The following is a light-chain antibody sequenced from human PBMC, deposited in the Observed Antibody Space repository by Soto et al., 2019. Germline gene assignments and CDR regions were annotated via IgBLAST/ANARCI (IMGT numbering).Light chain of an antibody. V-gene: IGKV3-20*01. Sequence: ELVLTQSPGTLSLSPGERATLSCRASQSVRSSSLAWYQQKPGQAPRLLIYDASSSATGIPDRFCGSGSATGLTLTICRLEPVDFSVYYCQQYGSSPLAFGLGTNVDIK. CDR1: QSVRSSS. CDR2: DAS. CDR3: QQYGSSPLA. J-gene: IGKJ3*01.